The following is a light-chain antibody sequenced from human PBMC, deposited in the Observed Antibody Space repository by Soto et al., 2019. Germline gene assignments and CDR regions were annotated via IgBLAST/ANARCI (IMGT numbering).Light chain of an antibody. CDR2: DVT. J-gene: IGLJ2*01. Sequence: ALTQPASVSGSPGQSITIPCTGTSSDVAGYNFVSWYQQYPGKAPKLMIYDVTNRPSGVSSRFSASKSGNTASLTISGLQAEDEANYYCSSYTSSSTLVVFGGGTKLTVL. CDR3: SSYTSSSTLVV. CDR1: SSDVAGYNF. V-gene: IGLV2-14*01.